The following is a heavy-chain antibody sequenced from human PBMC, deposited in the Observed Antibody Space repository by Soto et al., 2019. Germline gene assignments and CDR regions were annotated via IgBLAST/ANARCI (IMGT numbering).Heavy chain of an antibody. CDR3: ASRGLHYYDSGGFDY. CDR2: IYYSGST. Sequence: SETLSLTCTVSGGSISSYYWSWIRQPPGKGLEWIGYIYYSGSTNYNPSLKSRVTISVDTSKNQFSLKLSSVTAADTAVYYCASRGLHYYDSGGFDYWGQGTLVTVSS. V-gene: IGHV4-59*01. CDR1: GGSISSYY. D-gene: IGHD3-22*01. J-gene: IGHJ4*02.